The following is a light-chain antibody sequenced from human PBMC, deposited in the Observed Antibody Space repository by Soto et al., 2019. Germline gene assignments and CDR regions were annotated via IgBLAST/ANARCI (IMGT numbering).Light chain of an antibody. Sequence: DIQMTQSGSALSASVGDRVTITCRASQSISSWLAWYQQKPGKAPKLLIYDASSLESGAPSRFSGSGSGTEFTLTISSLQPDDFATYYCQQYNSYSPFGQGTKVDI. V-gene: IGKV1-5*01. CDR1: QSISSW. J-gene: IGKJ1*01. CDR2: DAS. CDR3: QQYNSYSP.